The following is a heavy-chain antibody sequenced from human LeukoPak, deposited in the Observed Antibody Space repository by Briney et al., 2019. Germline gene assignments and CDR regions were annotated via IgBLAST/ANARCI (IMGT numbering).Heavy chain of an antibody. J-gene: IGHJ5*02. Sequence: PSETLSLTCAVSGYSISSGYYWGWIRQPPGKGLEWIGSIYHSGSTYYNPSLRSRVTISVDTSKNQFSLKLSSVTAADTAVYYCASNPNCSSASCYVWPSYNWFDPWGQGTLVTVSS. D-gene: IGHD2-2*01. V-gene: IGHV4-38-2*01. CDR3: ASNPNCSSASCYVWPSYNWFDP. CDR2: IYHSGST. CDR1: GYSISSGYY.